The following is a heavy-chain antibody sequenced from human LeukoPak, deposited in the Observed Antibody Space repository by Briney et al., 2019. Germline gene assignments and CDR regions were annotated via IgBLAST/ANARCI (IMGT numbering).Heavy chain of an antibody. Sequence: PGGSLRLSCATSGFTLSDYYMNWVRQATGKGLEWVSYISSGGSTIYYVDSVRGRFTISRDNVKNLLYLQMSSLIVEDTAVYYCARGEQQMTTMSIDYWGQGALVTVSS. J-gene: IGHJ4*02. CDR1: GFTLSDYY. D-gene: IGHD5-24*01. CDR2: ISSGGSTI. CDR3: ARGEQQMTTMSIDY. V-gene: IGHV3-11*04.